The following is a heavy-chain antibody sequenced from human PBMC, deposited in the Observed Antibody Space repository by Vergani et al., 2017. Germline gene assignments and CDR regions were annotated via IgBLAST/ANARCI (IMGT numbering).Heavy chain of an antibody. CDR2: IYYSGST. J-gene: IGHJ3*02. D-gene: IGHD5-12*01. CDR3: AGGYSGYDYVGLDAFDI. Sequence: QVQLQESGPGLVKPSETLSLTCTVSGGSISSYYWSWIRQPPGKGLEWIGSIYYSGSTYYSASLKSRLTISVDTSKNQFSLKLTSVTAADTAVYYCAGGYSGYDYVGLDAFDIWDQGTMGTVSS. V-gene: IGHV4-59*05. CDR1: GGSISSYY.